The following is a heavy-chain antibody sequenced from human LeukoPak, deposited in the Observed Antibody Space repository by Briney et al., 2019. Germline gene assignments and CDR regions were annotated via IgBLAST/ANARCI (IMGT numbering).Heavy chain of an antibody. Sequence: SETLSLTCTVSGGSISSSSYYWGWIRQPPGKGLEWIGSIYYSGSTYYNPSLKSRVTISVDTSKNQFSLKLSSVTAADTAVYYCARGLYSGSQRGYFDYWGQGSLVTVSS. V-gene: IGHV4-39*07. D-gene: IGHD1-26*01. CDR3: ARGLYSGSQRGYFDY. CDR2: IYYSGST. J-gene: IGHJ4*02. CDR1: GGSISSSSYY.